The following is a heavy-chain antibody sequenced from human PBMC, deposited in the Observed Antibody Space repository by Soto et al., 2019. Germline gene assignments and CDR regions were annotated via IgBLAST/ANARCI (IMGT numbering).Heavy chain of an antibody. CDR2: IYHSGST. Sequence: QVQLQAPGPGLLKPSGTLSLTCAVSSGSISSSNWWGWLRQPPGKGLEWIGEIYHSGSTNYNPSVKSRVTISVDKSKNQVSLKLSSVTAADTALYYCARQQWLVDYCFDYRGQGTLVTVST. CDR1: SGSISSSNW. J-gene: IGHJ4*02. D-gene: IGHD6-19*01. V-gene: IGHV4-4*02. CDR3: ARQQWLVDYCFDY.